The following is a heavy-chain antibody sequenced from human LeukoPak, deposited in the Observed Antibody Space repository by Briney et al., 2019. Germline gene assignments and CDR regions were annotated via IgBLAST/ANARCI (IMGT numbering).Heavy chain of an antibody. CDR1: GYTFTIYY. D-gene: IGHD5-24*01. J-gene: IGHJ5*02. CDR2: INPSGGST. CDR3: GRDNSVRDEAWWFNP. V-gene: IGHV1-46*01. Sequence: GASVKLSFTASGYTFTIYYVHWGRRAPRQGGEWMGVINPSGGSTTYAQKFQGRVTMTRDISTSTVYMELRSLRSEATAAFYCGRDNSVRDEAWWFNPWGQGTLVTVSS.